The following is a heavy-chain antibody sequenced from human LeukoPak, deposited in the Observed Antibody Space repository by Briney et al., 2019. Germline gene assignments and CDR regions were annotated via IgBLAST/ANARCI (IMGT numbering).Heavy chain of an antibody. Sequence: XXXYXXNXVRQAPGXGLXXXSSISTSSIYIYYADSVKGRFTISRDXXKKSLYLNMNRLRGEDTAVYYXXXXXXXXXXPYYYYMDVWGKGTTVTISS. CDR3: XXXXXXXXXPYYYYMDV. CDR1: XXXYX. J-gene: IGHJ6*03. V-gene: IGHV3-21*01. CDR2: ISTSSIYI.